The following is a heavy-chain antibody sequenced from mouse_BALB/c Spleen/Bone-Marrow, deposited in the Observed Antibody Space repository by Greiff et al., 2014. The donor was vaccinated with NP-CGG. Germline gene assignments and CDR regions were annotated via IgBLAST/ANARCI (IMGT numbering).Heavy chain of an antibody. CDR3: ARGSTTATFAY. D-gene: IGHD1-2*01. CDR2: IWAGGST. Sequence: VKLVESGPGLVAPSQSLSITCTVSGFSLTSYGVHWVRQPPGRGLEWLGVIWAGGSTNYNSALMSRLSISKDNSKSQVFLKMNSLQTDDTAMYYCARGSTTATFAYWGQGTLVTVSA. V-gene: IGHV2-9*02. CDR1: GFSLTSYG. J-gene: IGHJ3*01.